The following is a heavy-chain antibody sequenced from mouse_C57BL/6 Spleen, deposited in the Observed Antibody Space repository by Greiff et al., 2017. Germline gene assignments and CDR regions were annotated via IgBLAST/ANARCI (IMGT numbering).Heavy chain of an antibody. CDR2: IYPRSGNT. D-gene: IGHD1-1*01. CDR3: AREGITTSFFDY. J-gene: IGHJ2*01. Sequence: VQLQQSGAELARPGASVKLSCKASGYTFTSYGISWVKQRTGQGLEWIGEIYPRSGNTYYNAKFKGKATLNADKSSSTAYMELRSLTSEDSAVYFCAREGITTSFFDYWGQGTTLTVSS. V-gene: IGHV1-81*01. CDR1: GYTFTSYG.